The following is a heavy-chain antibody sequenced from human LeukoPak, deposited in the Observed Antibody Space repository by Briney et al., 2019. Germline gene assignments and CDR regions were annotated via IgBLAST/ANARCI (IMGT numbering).Heavy chain of an antibody. Sequence: ASVKVSCKASGGTFSSYAISWVRQAPGQGLEWMGGIIPIPGTADYAQKFQGRVTITADESTSTAYMELSSLRSEDTAVYYCARAPYSSGEGTNYYYYYGMDVWGQGTTVTVSS. CDR2: IIPIPGTA. J-gene: IGHJ6*02. CDR1: GGTFSSYA. V-gene: IGHV1-69*13. D-gene: IGHD6-25*01. CDR3: ARAPYSSGEGTNYYYYYGMDV.